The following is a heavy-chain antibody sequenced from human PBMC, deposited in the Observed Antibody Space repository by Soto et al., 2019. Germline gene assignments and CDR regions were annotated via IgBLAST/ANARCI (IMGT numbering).Heavy chain of an antibody. V-gene: IGHV2-5*01. CDR1: GFSLSTTGEG. J-gene: IGHJ4*02. CDR3: AQVDDVAALFAY. CDR2: IYWNDDK. Sequence: QITLKESGPTLVQPTQPLTLTCTFSGFSLSTTGEGVGWIRQPPGKALEWLAVIYWNDDKSYSPSLKSRLTISKDTSKKQVVLTMMNMAPVDTGTYYCAQVDDVAALFAYLGQGTLVTVSS. D-gene: IGHD6-6*01.